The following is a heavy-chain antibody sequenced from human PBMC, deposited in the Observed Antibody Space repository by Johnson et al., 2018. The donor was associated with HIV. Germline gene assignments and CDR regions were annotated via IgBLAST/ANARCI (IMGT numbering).Heavy chain of an antibody. CDR3: ANGGIAARPGAFDI. CDR1: GFTFDDYG. D-gene: IGHD6-6*01. CDR2: ISWNSGSI. V-gene: IGHV3-20*04. Sequence: VQLVESGGGVVRPGGSLRLSCAATGFTFDDYGMSWVRQAPGKGLEWVSAISWNSGSIGYADSVKGRFTISRDNAKNSLYLQMNSLRAEDTALYYCANGGIAARPGAFDIWGQGTMVTVSS. J-gene: IGHJ3*02.